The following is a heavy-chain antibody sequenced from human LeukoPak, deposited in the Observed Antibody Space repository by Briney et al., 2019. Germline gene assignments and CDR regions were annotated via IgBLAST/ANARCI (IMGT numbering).Heavy chain of an antibody. J-gene: IGHJ3*02. Sequence: GASVNVSCKASGYTFTGYYMHWVRQAPGQGLEWMGWINPNSGGTNYAQKFQGRVTMTRDTSISTAYMELSRLRSDDTAVYYCARDGTGDSSGYAHAFDIWGQGTMVTVSS. D-gene: IGHD3-22*01. CDR3: ARDGTGDSSGYAHAFDI. V-gene: IGHV1-2*02. CDR1: GYTFTGYY. CDR2: INPNSGGT.